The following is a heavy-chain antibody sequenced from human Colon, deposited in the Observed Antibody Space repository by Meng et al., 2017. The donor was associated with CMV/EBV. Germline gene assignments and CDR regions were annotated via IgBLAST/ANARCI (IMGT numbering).Heavy chain of an antibody. CDR1: FYNYA. CDR3: ARGGIRDSSGYNWGGFDS. CDR2: ISYDGSNK. J-gene: IGHJ4*02. V-gene: IGHV3-30-3*01. D-gene: IGHD3-22*01. Sequence: FYNYALHGVRQAPGKGLEWVAVISYDGSNKYYAASVKGRFTVSRDDSKNTLFLQMDTLRPEDTALYYCARGGIRDSSGYNWGGFDSWGQGTLGT.